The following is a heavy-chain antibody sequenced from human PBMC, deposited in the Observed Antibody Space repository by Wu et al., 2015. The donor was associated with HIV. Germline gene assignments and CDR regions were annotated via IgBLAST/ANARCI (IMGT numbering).Heavy chain of an antibody. D-gene: IGHD2-2*02. J-gene: IGHJ5*02. CDR2: INTYNGNT. CDR1: GYTFTNYG. Sequence: QVQLVQSGAEVKKPGASVRVSCKASGYTFTNYGVSWVRQAPGQGLEWMGWINTYNGNTYYAQKLQGRVTMTTDTSTSTVYMDLMSLRSDDTAVYYCARDTYTKESWFDPWGQGTLVTVSS. V-gene: IGHV1-18*01. CDR3: ARDTYTKESWFDP.